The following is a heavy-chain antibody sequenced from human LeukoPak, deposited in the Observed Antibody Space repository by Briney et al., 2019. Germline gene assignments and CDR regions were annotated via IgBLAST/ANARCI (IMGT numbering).Heavy chain of an antibody. CDR2: ISGSGGST. D-gene: IGHD3-22*01. Sequence: TGGSLRLSCAASGFTFSSYAMSWVRQAPGKGLEWVSAISGSGGSTYYAGSVKGRFTISRDNSKNTLYLQMNSLRAEDTAVYYCAKDPYYYDSSGYYYYWGQGTLVTVSS. V-gene: IGHV3-23*01. CDR3: AKDPYYYDSSGYYYY. CDR1: GFTFSSYA. J-gene: IGHJ4*02.